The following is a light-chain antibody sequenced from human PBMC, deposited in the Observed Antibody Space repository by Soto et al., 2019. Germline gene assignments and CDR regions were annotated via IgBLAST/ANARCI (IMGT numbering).Light chain of an antibody. J-gene: IGKJ5*01. CDR1: QSVGIN. CDR2: GAS. CDR3: HQYDNWPKT. Sequence: EVVVTQSPATLSVSPGERATLSCRASQSVGINLAWCQQKRGQAPRLLMFGASTRATGIPARFSGSGSGTEFTLTISSLQSEDFAVYHCHQYDNWPKTFGQGTRLEIK. V-gene: IGKV3-15*01.